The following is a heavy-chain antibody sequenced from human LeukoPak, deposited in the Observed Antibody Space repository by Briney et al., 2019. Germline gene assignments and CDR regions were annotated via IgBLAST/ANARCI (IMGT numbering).Heavy chain of an antibody. D-gene: IGHD6-13*01. CDR2: IDPSDSYN. CDR1: GYSFTGYW. CDR3: ARTISSWYSGIDY. V-gene: IGHV5-10-1*01. J-gene: IGHJ4*02. Sequence: GESLKISCKGSGYSFTGYWITWVRQMPGKGLEWMGSIDPSDSYNKNSPSFQGHVTISAEKSISTAYLQWSSLKASDTAMYYCARTISSWYSGIDYWGQGTLVAVSS.